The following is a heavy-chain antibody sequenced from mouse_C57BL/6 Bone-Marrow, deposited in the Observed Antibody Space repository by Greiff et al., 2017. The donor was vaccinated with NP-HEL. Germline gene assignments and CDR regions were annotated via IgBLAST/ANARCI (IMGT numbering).Heavy chain of an antibody. J-gene: IGHJ2*01. CDR2: ITYGGSN. D-gene: IGHD2-4*01. CDR1: GYSITGGYY. Sequence: EVQLQESGPGLVKPSQSLSLTCSVTGYSITGGYYWNWIRQFPGNKLEWMGYITYGGSNNYNPSLKNRISITRDTSGNQFFLKLNSVTTEDSATYYCATADYDFDFASWGQGTTLTVSS. V-gene: IGHV3-6*01. CDR3: ATADYDFDFAS.